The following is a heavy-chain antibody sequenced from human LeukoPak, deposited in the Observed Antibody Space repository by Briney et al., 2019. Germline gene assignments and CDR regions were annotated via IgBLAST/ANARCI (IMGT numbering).Heavy chain of an antibody. CDR2: ISGSGGST. D-gene: IGHD6-13*01. V-gene: IGHV3-23*01. CDR3: AKGGAAAGPRTFDY. CDR1: GFTFSSYA. J-gene: IGHJ4*02. Sequence: SGGSLRLSCAASGFTFSSYAMSWFRQAPGKVLEGFSAISGSGGSTYYADSVKGRFTISRDNSKNTLYLQMSSLRAEDTAVYYCAKGGAAAGPRTFDYWGQGTLVTVSS.